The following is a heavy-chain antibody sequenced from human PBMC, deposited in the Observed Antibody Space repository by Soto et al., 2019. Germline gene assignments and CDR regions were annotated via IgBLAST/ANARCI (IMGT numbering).Heavy chain of an antibody. Sequence: EILSLTWSVSGGSIIRNDFYWDWVRQPPGKGLEWIGSIFYSGSTNFNPSLKRGVTISVETSATQVSLRLSSVTAADTAVYYCAREDCTDGYGVVDYWRQGTLVTISS. J-gene: IGHJ4*02. CDR1: GGSIIRNDFY. D-gene: IGHD2-8*01. V-gene: IGHV4-39*01. CDR2: IFYSGST. CDR3: AREDCTDGYGVVDY.